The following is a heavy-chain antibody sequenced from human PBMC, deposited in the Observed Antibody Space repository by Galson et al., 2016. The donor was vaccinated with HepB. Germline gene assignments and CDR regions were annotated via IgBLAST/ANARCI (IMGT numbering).Heavy chain of an antibody. CDR2: IYWDDDK. V-gene: IGHV2-5*02. Sequence: PSLVKPTQSLTLTCTFSGFSLTTIGVGVGWIRRPPGKDLEWLALIYWDDDKRYSPSLKSRLTLTKDTSKNQEVHTMTNMDPVYTSTYYCAHVTKGSLVGFGELSTSDPWGQGTLVTVSS. CDR1: GFSLTTIGVG. CDR3: AHVTKGSLVGFGELSTSDP. D-gene: IGHD3-10*01. J-gene: IGHJ5*02.